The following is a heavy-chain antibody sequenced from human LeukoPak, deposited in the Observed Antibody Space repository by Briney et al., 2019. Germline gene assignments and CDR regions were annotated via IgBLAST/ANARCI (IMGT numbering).Heavy chain of an antibody. CDR1: GFTFSEYY. CDR2: ISWTGSTV. Sequence: GGSLRLSCAASGFTFSEYYMNWIRQAPGKGLEWLSHISWTGSTVYCADSVKGRITVSRDNTKKLLFLQMFNLTVDDTAVYYCARNLGGDSDSWGQGSLVIVSS. CDR3: ARNLGGDSDS. V-gene: IGHV3-11*01. J-gene: IGHJ4*02. D-gene: IGHD2-21*02.